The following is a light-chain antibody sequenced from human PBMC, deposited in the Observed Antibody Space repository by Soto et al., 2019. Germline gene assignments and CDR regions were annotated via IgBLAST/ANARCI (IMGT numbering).Light chain of an antibody. Sequence: DIVMTQSPATLSVAPGERVTFSCRASQGVSRKLAWYQHKPGQAPRLLISGASTGATGIPARFSGSGSGTEFTLTISSLQSEDCAIYYCQQSYSTPPWTFGQGTKVEIK. V-gene: IGKV3-15*01. J-gene: IGKJ1*01. CDR1: QGVSRK. CDR2: GAS. CDR3: QQSYSTPPWT.